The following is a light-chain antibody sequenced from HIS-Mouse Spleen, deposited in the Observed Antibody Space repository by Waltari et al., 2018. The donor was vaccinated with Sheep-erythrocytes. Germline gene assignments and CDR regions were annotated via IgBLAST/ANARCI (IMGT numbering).Light chain of an antibody. V-gene: IGLV2-8*01. CDR3: SSYAGSNNWV. J-gene: IGLJ3*02. CDR2: EVS. CDR1: SSDGGGYNY. Sequence: QSALTQPPSASGSPGQSVTISCTGTSSDGGGYNYVSWYQQHPGKAPTLMIYEVSKRPSGVPDRFSGSKSGNTASLTVSGLQAEDEADYYCSSYAGSNNWVFGGGTKLTVL.